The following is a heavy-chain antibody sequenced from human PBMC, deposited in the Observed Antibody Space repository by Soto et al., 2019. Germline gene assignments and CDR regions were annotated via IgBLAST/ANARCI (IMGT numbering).Heavy chain of an antibody. V-gene: IGHV4-34*01. Sequence: PSETLSLTCAVYGGSFSGYYWSWIRQPPGKGLEWIGEINHSGSTNYNPSLKSRVTISVDTSKNQFSLKLSSVTAADTAVYYCARSDSSGYYPFDYWGQGTLVTVSS. J-gene: IGHJ4*02. CDR1: GGSFSGYY. CDR3: ARSDSSGYYPFDY. CDR2: INHSGST. D-gene: IGHD3-22*01.